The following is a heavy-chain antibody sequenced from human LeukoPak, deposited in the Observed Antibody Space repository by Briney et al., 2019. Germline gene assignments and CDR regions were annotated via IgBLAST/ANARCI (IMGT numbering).Heavy chain of an antibody. CDR3: ARPRAGAHDAFDI. J-gene: IGHJ3*02. Sequence: KPTETLSLTCTVSGGSISNYYWSWIRQPPGKGLEWIGYIYYTGSTNYNPSLRSRVTISVDTSKNQFSLKLSSVTAADTAVYYCARPRAGAHDAFDIWGHGTMVTVSS. V-gene: IGHV4-59*08. D-gene: IGHD4/OR15-4a*01. CDR2: IYYTGST. CDR1: GGSISNYY.